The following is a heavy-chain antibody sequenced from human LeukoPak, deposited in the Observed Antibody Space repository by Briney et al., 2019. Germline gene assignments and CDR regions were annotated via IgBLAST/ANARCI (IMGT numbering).Heavy chain of an antibody. CDR3: AKDFERREQQSPPDY. CDR2: ISGSGGSS. J-gene: IGHJ4*02. Sequence: PGGSLRLSCAASGFTFSSYAMSWVRQAPGKGLEWVSAISGSGGSSYYADSVKGRFTISRDNSKNTLYLQMNSLRAEDTAVYYCAKDFERREQQSPPDYWGQGTLVTVSS. CDR1: GFTFSSYA. D-gene: IGHD1-26*01. V-gene: IGHV3-23*01.